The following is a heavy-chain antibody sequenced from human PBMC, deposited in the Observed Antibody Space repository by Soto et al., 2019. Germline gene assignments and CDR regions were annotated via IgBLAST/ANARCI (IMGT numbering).Heavy chain of an antibody. J-gene: IGHJ4*02. V-gene: IGHV3-23*01. CDR2: ISGSGGST. CDR3: AKDNGRGPGEYFDY. Sequence: RRLSCAASGFTFSSYAMSWVRQAPGKGLEWVSAISGSGGSTYYADSVKGRFTISRDNSKNTLYLQMNSLRAEDTAVYYCAKDNGRGPGEYFDYWGQGTLVTVSS. CDR1: GFTFSSYA. D-gene: IGHD3-10*01.